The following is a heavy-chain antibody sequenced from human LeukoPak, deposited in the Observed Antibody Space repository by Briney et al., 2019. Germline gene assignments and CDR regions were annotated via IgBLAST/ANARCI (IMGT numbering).Heavy chain of an antibody. CDR2: IYPGDSDT. J-gene: IGHJ3*02. CDR3: ARHGGDCYTRPDCAGDAFDI. CDR1: GYSFTNYW. D-gene: IGHD2-21*02. Sequence: GESLKISCKGSGYSFTNYWIGWVRQTPGKGLDWMGIIYPGDSDTRYSPSFQGQVTISADKSISTAYLQWSSLKASDTAMYYCARHGGDCYTRPDCAGDAFDIWGQGTMVTVSS. V-gene: IGHV5-51*01.